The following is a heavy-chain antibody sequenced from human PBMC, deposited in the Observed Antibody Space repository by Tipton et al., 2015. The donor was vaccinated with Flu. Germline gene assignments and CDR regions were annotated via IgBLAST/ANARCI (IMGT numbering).Heavy chain of an antibody. CDR2: ISGNGLTI. V-gene: IGHV3-48*03. CDR3: AAGDAMDV. J-gene: IGHJ6*02. D-gene: IGHD3-10*01. CDR1: GFTFSNYD. Sequence: SLRLSCAASGFTFSNYDMNWVRQAPGKGLEWVSKISGNGLTIHYVDSVKGRFTISRDNAKNSLYLQMNSLRAEDTAVYYCAAGDAMDVWGQGTTVTVSS.